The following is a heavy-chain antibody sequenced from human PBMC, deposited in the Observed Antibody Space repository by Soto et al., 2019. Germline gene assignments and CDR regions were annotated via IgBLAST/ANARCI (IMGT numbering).Heavy chain of an antibody. V-gene: IGHV3-30*04. CDR3: ARGRLGMEGYWYFDL. CDR1: GFTFSSYA. J-gene: IGHJ2*01. CDR2: ISYDGSNK. Sequence: GGSLRLSCAASGFTFSSYAMHWVRQAPGKGLEWVAVISYDGSNKYYADSVKGRFTISRDNSKNTLYLQMNSLRAEDTAVYYCARGRLGMEGYWYFDLWGRGTLVTVSS. D-gene: IGHD7-27*01.